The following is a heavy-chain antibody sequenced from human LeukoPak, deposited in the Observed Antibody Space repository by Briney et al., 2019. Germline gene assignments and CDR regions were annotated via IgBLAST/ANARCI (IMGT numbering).Heavy chain of an antibody. Sequence: GESLKISCKGSGYSFTSYWIAWVRQMPGKGLEWMGIIYPGDSDTRYSPSFQGQVTISADKFISTAYLQWSSLKASDTAMYYCARPTSIYSYGQKFDYWGQGTLVTVSS. CDR2: IYPGDSDT. CDR3: ARPTSIYSYGQKFDY. CDR1: GYSFTSYW. V-gene: IGHV5-51*01. J-gene: IGHJ4*02. D-gene: IGHD5-18*01.